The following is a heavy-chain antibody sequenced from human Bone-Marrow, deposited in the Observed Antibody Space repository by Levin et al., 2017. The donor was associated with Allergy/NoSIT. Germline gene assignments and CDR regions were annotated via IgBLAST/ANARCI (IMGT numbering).Heavy chain of an antibody. CDR1: GGSIRSGDYY. CDR2: VYFSGAA. V-gene: IGHV4-30-4*01. Sequence: TSETLSLTCTVSGGSIRSGDYYWSWVRQSPGKGLEWIGYVYFSGAAYPNPALDRSRVTLSIDLSKNQFSLKLSSVTAADTATYYCVRDNYPYETAAFRGLDVWGPGTTVTVSS. CDR3: VRDNYPYETAAFRGLDV. J-gene: IGHJ6*02. D-gene: IGHD3-22*01.